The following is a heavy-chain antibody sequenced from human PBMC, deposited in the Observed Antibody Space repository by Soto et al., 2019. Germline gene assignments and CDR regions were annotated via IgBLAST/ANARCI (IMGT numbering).Heavy chain of an antibody. J-gene: IGHJ3*02. D-gene: IGHD4-17*01. CDR2: IYYSGST. CDR1: GGSISSYY. Sequence: SETLSLTCTVSGGSISSYYWSWIRQPPGKGLEWIGYIYYSGSTNYNPSLKSRVTISVDTSKNQFSLKLSSVTAADTAVYYCARGSPFDYGDFRRAFDIWGQGTMVTVSS. V-gene: IGHV4-59*01. CDR3: ARGSPFDYGDFRRAFDI.